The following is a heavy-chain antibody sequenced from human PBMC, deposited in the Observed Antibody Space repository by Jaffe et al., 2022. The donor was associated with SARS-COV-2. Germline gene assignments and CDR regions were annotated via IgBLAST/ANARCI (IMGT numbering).Heavy chain of an antibody. J-gene: IGHJ6*02. Sequence: QVQLVQSGAEVKKPGSSVKVSCKASGGTFSSYTISWVRQAPGQGLEWMGRIIPILGIANYAQKFQGRVTITADKSTSTAYMELSSLRSEDTAVYYCARDIRGGVPSGYDSGYYYYGMDVWGQGTTVTVSS. CDR2: IIPILGIA. V-gene: IGHV1-69*08. CDR3: ARDIRGGVPSGYDSGYYYYGMDV. D-gene: IGHD5-12*01. CDR1: GGTFSSYT.